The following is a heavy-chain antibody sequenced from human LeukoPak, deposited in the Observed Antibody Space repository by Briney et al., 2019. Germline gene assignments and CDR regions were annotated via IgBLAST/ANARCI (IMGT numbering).Heavy chain of an antibody. CDR1: GFTFTTHW. J-gene: IGHJ4*02. V-gene: IGHV3-74*01. CDR2: IKPDGSDT. D-gene: IGHD6-13*01. Sequence: GGSLRLSCGASGFTFTTHWIHWVRQAPGKGLVWVSRIKPDGSDTNYADSVKGRFTISRDNAKNTVYLQMNSLRAEDTAVYYCAKDPGFSSPYYFDYWGQGTLVTVSS. CDR3: AKDPGFSSPYYFDY.